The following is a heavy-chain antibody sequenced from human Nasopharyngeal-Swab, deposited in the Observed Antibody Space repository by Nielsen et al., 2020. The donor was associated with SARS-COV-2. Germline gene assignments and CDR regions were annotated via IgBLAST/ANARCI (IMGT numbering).Heavy chain of an antibody. J-gene: IGHJ4*02. D-gene: IGHD2-15*01. V-gene: IGHV3-73*01. CDR2: VRSKGNNYAT. CDR3: TRCGGGCYSGRDY. Sequence: GESLKIPCAASGFTFSDSAIHWVRHASGKGLEWVGRVRSKGNNYATAYSASVKGRFIIFRDDPTNTAYLQMNSLKTEDTVMYYCTRCGGGCYSGRDYWGQGTLVTVSS. CDR1: GFTFSDSA.